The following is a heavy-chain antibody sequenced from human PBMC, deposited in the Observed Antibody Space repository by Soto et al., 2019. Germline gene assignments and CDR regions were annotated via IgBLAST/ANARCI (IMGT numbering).Heavy chain of an antibody. D-gene: IGHD4-17*01. CDR1: GGSISSSYW. V-gene: IGHV4-4*02. J-gene: IGHJ4*02. CDR3: ARGGDYRFDY. Sequence: QVQLQESGPGLVKPSGTLSLTCAVSGGSISSSYWWSWVRQPPEKGLEWIGEIYHSGSTNYSPSLKSRVTISLDKSKNQFSLRLSSVTAADTALYYCARGGDYRFDYWGQGTLVTVSS. CDR2: IYHSGST.